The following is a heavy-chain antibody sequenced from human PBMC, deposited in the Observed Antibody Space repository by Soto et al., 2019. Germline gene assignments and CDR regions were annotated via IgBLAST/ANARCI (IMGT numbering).Heavy chain of an antibody. J-gene: IGHJ3*02. V-gene: IGHV4-30-4*01. CDR1: GGSISSGDYY. Sequence: SETLSLTCTVSGGSISSGDYYWSWIRQPPGKGLEWIGYIYYSGSTYYNPSLKSRVTISVDTSKNQFSLKLSSVTAADTAVYYCAHYRSGRAFHIWGQGPMVTASS. D-gene: IGHD3-3*01. CDR2: IYYSGST. CDR3: AHYRSGRAFHI.